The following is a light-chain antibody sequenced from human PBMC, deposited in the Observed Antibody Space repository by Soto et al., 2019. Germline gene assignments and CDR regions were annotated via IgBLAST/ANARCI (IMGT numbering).Light chain of an antibody. V-gene: IGLV1-44*01. CDR3: AAWDDSLNGPV. Sequence: QPVLIQPPSASGTPGQRVTISCSGSRSNIGSNTVNWYQQLPGTAPKLLIYSHNQRPSGVPDRFSGSKSGTSASLAIIGLQSEDEADYYCAAWDDSLNGPVFGGGTKLTVL. CDR2: SHN. J-gene: IGLJ3*02. CDR1: RSNIGSNT.